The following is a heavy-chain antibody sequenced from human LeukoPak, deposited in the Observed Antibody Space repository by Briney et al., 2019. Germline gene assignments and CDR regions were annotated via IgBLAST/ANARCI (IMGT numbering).Heavy chain of an antibody. V-gene: IGHV3-74*01. J-gene: IGHJ4*02. D-gene: IGHD3-16*01. Sequence: GGSLRLSCAASGFTFSDFWMYWVRQAPGKGLVWISNINEYGTTAYADSVKGRFTISRDNAKDILYLQMNSLRAEDTAVYYCARVRGGNWGRGTLVTVSS. CDR2: INEYGTT. CDR1: GFTFSDFW. CDR3: ARVRGGN.